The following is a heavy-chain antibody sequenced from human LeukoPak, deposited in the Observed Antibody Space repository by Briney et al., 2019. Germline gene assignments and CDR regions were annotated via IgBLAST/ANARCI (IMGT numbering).Heavy chain of an antibody. J-gene: IGHJ4*02. V-gene: IGHV3-30*02. D-gene: IGHD2-15*01. CDR1: GSTFSSYG. Sequence: GGSLRLSCAASGSTFSSYGMHWVRQAPGKGLEWVAFIRYDGSNKYYADSVKGRFTISRDNSKNTLYLQMNSLRAEDTAVYYCAKDHRYCSGGSCYRQEENYFDYWGQGTLVTVSS. CDR3: AKDHRYCSGGSCYRQEENYFDY. CDR2: IRYDGSNK.